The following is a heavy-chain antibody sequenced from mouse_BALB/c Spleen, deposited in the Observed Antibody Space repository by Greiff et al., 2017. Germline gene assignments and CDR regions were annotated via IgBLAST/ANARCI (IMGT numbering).Heavy chain of an antibody. V-gene: IGHV1S81*02. CDR2: INPSNGGT. CDR3: TRSSPYYAMDY. Sequence: VKLQQPGAELVKPGASVKLSCKASGYTFTSYYMYWVKQRPGQGLEWIGGINPSNGGTNFNEKFKSKATLTVDKSSSTAYMQLSSLTSEDSAVYYFTRSSPYYAMDYWGQGTSVTVSS. CDR1: GYTFTSYY. J-gene: IGHJ4*01.